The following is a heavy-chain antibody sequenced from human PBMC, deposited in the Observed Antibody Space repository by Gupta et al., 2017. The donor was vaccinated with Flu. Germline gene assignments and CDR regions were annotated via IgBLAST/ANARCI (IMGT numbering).Heavy chain of an antibody. CDR3: ARDRRDLDKGYYYYYMDV. J-gene: IGHJ6*03. V-gene: IGHV3-11*01. CDR1: GFTFRDHF. Sequence: QPQLVQSGGHLVRPGGSVRLSCVASGFTFRDHFMTWIRQAPGKGLEWLAYITSRGGTVFYADSVKGRFTVSRDNGKNSLYLEMGSLRADDTATYYCARDRRDLDKGYYYYYMDVWGKGATVTVSS. D-gene: IGHD3-9*01. CDR2: ITSRGGTV.